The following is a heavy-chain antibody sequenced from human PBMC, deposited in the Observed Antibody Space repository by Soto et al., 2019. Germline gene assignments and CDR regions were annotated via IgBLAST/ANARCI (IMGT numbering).Heavy chain of an antibody. CDR2: IIPILGIA. V-gene: IGHV1-69*02. CDR3: AKLPVADEGGADY. J-gene: IGHJ4*02. Sequence: QVQLVQSGAEVKKPGSSVKVSCKASGGTFISYPISWVRQAPGQGLEWMGRIIPILGIASYAKKFQGRVTITADKSTSTAYMELSSLRSEDTAVYYCAKLPVADEGGADYWGQGTLVTVSS. CDR1: GGTFISYP. D-gene: IGHD6-19*01.